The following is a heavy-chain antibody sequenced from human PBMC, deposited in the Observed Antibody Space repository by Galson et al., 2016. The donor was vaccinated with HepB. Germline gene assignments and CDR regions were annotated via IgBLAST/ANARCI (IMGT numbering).Heavy chain of an antibody. CDR2: INHSGST. V-gene: IGHV4-34*01. J-gene: IGHJ5*02. CDR3: ARGEPYSSSWYKLCWFAP. Sequence: SETLSLTCAVYGGSFSAYYWSWIRQPPGKGLEWLGKINHSGSTNYNPSLKSRVTISVDTSKKQFSLKLSSVTDADTAVYYCARGEPYSSSWYKLCWFAPWGQGTLVTVSS. D-gene: IGHD6-13*01. CDR1: GGSFSAYY.